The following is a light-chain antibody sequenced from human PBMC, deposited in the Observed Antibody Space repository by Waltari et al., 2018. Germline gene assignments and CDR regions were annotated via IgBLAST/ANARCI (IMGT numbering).Light chain of an antibody. V-gene: IGKV3-15*01. CDR1: QSVSSN. Sequence: IVLTHSPATLSVPPGESATLSCRASQSVSSNLAWYQQKPGQAPKFLIYGASTRALGLQARCSGSWSGTDFTLTISSLQSEDCAVYYCHQYNYWPSFGGGTKVEIK. CDR3: HQYNYWPS. J-gene: IGKJ4*01. CDR2: GAS.